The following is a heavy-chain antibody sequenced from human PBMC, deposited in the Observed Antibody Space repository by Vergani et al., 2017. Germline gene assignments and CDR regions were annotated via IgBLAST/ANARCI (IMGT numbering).Heavy chain of an antibody. Sequence: QVQLQESGPGLVKPSETLSLTCTVPGGSISSYYWSWIRQPAGQGLEWSGRIYTSGSTNYNPSLKSRVTMSVDTYKNQFSLKLSSVNAADKAVYYCAGIEGLSGYYIWGSWPLGIWGQGTMVTVSS. J-gene: IGHJ3*02. CDR3: AGIEGLSGYYIWGSWPLGI. D-gene: IGHD3-16*01. V-gene: IGHV4-4*07. CDR1: GGSISSYY. CDR2: IYTSGST.